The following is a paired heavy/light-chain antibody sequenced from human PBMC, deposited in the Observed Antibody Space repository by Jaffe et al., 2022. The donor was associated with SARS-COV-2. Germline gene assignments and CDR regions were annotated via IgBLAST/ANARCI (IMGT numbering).Light chain of an antibody. V-gene: IGKV3-11*01. CDR2: DAS. CDR3: QQRGDWPPLT. J-gene: IGKJ4*01. CDR1: QSVRSY. Sequence: VLTQSPATLSLSPGERATLSCRASQSVRSYLAWYQQKPGQAPRLLIYDASNRATGIPARFSGSGSGTDFTLTISSLEPEDFAVYYCQQRGDWPPLTFGGGTKVEIK.
Heavy chain of an antibody. CDR2: ISPYNGNT. CDR1: GYTFSTYG. J-gene: IGHJ1*01. V-gene: IGHV1-18*01. D-gene: IGHD5-18*01. CDR3: ARTHENAGYFGPEHLQY. Sequence: QVQLVQSGPEVKKPGASVKVSCKASGYTFSTYGISWVRQAPGQGLEWMGWISPYNGNTNYAQKLQGRVAMTTDTSTSTAYMELRSLRSDDTAVYYCARTHENAGYFGPEHLQYWGQGTLVTVSS.